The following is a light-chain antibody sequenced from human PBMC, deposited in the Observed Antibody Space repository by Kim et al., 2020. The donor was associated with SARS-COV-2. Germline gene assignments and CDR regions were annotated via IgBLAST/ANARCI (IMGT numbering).Light chain of an antibody. Sequence: GQAITISCTGTISNIGSYNYVSWHQHHPGKAPQLIIYDVNRRPSGISSRFSGSKSGSTASLTISGLQAEDEADYYCSSFTTRSTLVFGGGTKVTVL. V-gene: IGLV2-14*03. CDR3: SSFTTRSTLV. J-gene: IGLJ3*02. CDR2: DVN. CDR1: ISNIGSYNY.